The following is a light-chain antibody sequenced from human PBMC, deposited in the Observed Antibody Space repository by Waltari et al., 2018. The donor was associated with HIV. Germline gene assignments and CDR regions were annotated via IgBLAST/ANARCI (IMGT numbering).Light chain of an antibody. Sequence: DIVMTQSPDSLAVSLGARATITCKYSQSVLYSSNNKNYLAWYQQKPGQPPKLLIYWASTRESGVPDRFSGSGSGTDFTLTISSLQAEDVAVYYCQQYYSTPLTFGGGTKVEIK. CDR2: WAS. CDR1: QSVLYSSNNKNY. J-gene: IGKJ4*01. CDR3: QQYYSTPLT. V-gene: IGKV4-1*01.